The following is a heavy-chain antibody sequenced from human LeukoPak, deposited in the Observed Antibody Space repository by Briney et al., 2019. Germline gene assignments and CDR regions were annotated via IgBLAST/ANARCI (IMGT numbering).Heavy chain of an antibody. Sequence: PGGSLRLSCAASGFTFSNSAMSWVRQAPGKGLEWVAVIWYDGSNKYYADSVKGRFTISRDNSKNTLYLQMNSLRAEDTAVYYCARDVVVPAEDYYYGMDVWGQGTTVTVSS. J-gene: IGHJ6*02. D-gene: IGHD2-2*01. CDR2: IWYDGSNK. V-gene: IGHV3-33*08. CDR3: ARDVVVPAEDYYYGMDV. CDR1: GFTFSNSA.